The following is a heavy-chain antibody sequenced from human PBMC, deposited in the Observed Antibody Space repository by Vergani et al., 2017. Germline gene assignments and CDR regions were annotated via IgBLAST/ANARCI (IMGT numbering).Heavy chain of an antibody. CDR3: ARGGYCSSTSCYSGSELDY. V-gene: IGHV1-2*02. J-gene: IGHJ4*02. CDR2: INPNSGGT. Sequence: QVQLVQSGAEVKKPGASVKVSCKASGYTFTGYYMHWVRQAPGPGLEWMGWINPNSGGTNYAQKFQGRVTMTRDTSISTAYMELSRLRSDDTAVYYCARGGYCSSTSCYSGSELDYWGQGTLVTVSS. D-gene: IGHD2-2*01. CDR1: GYTFTGYY.